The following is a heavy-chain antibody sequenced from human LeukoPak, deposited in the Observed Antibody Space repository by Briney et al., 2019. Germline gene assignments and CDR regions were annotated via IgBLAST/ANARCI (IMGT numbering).Heavy chain of an antibody. D-gene: IGHD4-11*01. V-gene: IGHV3-74*01. CDR3: ARVSTLMMTTVTPHTDY. J-gene: IGHJ4*02. Sequence: GGSLRLSCAASGFTFSSYWMHWVRQAPGKGLVWVSRIIGDGSSTSYADSVRGRFTISRDNAKNTLYLQMNSLRADDTAVYYCARVSTLMMTTVTPHTDYWGQGTLVTVSS. CDR2: IIGDGSST. CDR1: GFTFSSYW.